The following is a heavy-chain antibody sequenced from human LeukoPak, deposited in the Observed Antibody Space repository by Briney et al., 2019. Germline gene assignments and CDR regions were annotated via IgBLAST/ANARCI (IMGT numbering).Heavy chain of an antibody. J-gene: IGHJ4*02. CDR3: AKDSGWPFDY. V-gene: IGHV3-23*01. Sequence: GGSLKLSCAASGFAFSSYVMTWVRQAPGKGLEWVSSISNTGGSTYYADSVKGRFTISRDNSKNTLYLQMNSLRAEDTAVYYCAKDSGWPFDYWGQGTLVTVSS. CDR1: GFAFSSYV. CDR2: ISNTGGST. D-gene: IGHD6-19*01.